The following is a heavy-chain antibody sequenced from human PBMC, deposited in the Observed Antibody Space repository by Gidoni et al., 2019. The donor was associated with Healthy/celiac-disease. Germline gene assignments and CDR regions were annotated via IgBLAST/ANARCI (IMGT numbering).Heavy chain of an antibody. Sequence: QVQLVESGGGVVQPGRSLRLSCAASGFTFSSYGRHGVRQAPGKGLEWVAVIWYDGSNKYYADSVKGRFTISRDNSKNTLYLQMNSLRAEDTAVYYCARELREYCSSTSCYTVNYYYYYMDVWGKGTTVTVSS. D-gene: IGHD2-2*02. J-gene: IGHJ6*03. V-gene: IGHV3-33*01. CDR2: IWYDGSNK. CDR1: GFTFSSYG. CDR3: ARELREYCSSTSCYTVNYYYYYMDV.